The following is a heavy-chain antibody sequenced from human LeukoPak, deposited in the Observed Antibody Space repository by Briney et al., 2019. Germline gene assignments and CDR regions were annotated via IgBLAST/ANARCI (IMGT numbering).Heavy chain of an antibody. CDR3: ARDVGVTRIVVLTPVFDY. CDR2: ISAYNGNT. D-gene: IGHD3-22*01. V-gene: IGHV1-18*01. CDR1: GYTFTSYG. J-gene: IGHJ4*02. Sequence: ASVKVSCKASGYTFTSYGISWVRQAPGQGLEWMGWISAYNGNTNYVQKLQGRVTMTTDTSTSTAYMELRSLRSDDTAVYYCARDVGVTRIVVLTPVFDYWGQGTLVTVSS.